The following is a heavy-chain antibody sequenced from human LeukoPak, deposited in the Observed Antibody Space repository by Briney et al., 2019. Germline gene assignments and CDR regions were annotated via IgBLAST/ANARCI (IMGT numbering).Heavy chain of an antibody. CDR1: GFTFRSYA. CDR2: IGGSGANT. V-gene: IGHV3-23*01. Sequence: GGSLRLSCVVSGFTFRSYAMTWVRQAPGKGLEWVSAIGGSGANTYYADSVKGRFTISRDNSKNTLYLQMDSLRADVTAVYYCAKNGGDSYGTGHFDCWGQGTLVTVSS. D-gene: IGHD3-10*01. J-gene: IGHJ4*02. CDR3: AKNGGDSYGTGHFDC.